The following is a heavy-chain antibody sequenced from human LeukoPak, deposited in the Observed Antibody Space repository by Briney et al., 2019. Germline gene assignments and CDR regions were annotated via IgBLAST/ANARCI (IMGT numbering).Heavy chain of an antibody. V-gene: IGHV3-66*01. Sequence: GGSLRLSCAASGFTVSSNYMTWVRQAPGKGLEWVSAISGSGGSTYYADSVKGRFTISRDNSKNTLYLQMNSLRAEDTAVYYCARDPYDYVWGRFDYWGQGTLVTVSS. CDR1: GFTVSSNY. CDR2: ISGSGGST. D-gene: IGHD3-16*01. CDR3: ARDPYDYVWGRFDY. J-gene: IGHJ4*02.